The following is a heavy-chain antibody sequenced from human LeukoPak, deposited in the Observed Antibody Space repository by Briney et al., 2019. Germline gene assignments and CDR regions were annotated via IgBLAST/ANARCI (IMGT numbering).Heavy chain of an antibody. D-gene: IGHD3-3*01. CDR1: GFTFSSYW. J-gene: IGHJ5*02. Sequence: GGSLRLSCAASGFTFSSYWMHWVGQAPRKGLVWVSRINSDGSSTSYADSVKGRFTISRDNAKNTLYLQMNSLRAEDTAVYYCARGVTIFGVVTKFYNWFDPWGQGTLVTVSS. CDR3: ARGVTIFGVVTKFYNWFDP. CDR2: INSDGSST. V-gene: IGHV3-74*01.